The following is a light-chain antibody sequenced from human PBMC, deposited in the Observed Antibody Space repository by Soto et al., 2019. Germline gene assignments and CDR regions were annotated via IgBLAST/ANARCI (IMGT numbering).Light chain of an antibody. CDR2: STS. V-gene: IGKV1-39*01. Sequence: DIQMTQSPSSLSASVGDRVTVTCRAGQDISDSLNWYQQKPGNAPKLLIFSTSTLHSGVPSRFNGSGSGTDFTLTINSLLPEDFATYYCQQSYNLPRTFGQGPKVDIK. CDR3: QQSYNLPRT. CDR1: QDISDS. J-gene: IGKJ1*01.